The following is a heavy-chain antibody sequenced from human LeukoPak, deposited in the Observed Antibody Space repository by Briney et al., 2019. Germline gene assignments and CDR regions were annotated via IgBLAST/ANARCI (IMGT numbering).Heavy chain of an antibody. CDR1: GYTFTSYY. CDR3: ARDPPNNPHFDY. J-gene: IGHJ4*02. CDR2: INPSGGST. Sequence: ASVKVSCKASGYTFTSYYMHWVRQAPGQGLEWMGIINPSGGSTSYAQKFQGRVTMTRDTSTSTVYMELSSLRSEDTAEYYCARDPPNNPHFDYWGQGTLVTVSS. D-gene: IGHD1/OR15-1a*01. V-gene: IGHV1-46*01.